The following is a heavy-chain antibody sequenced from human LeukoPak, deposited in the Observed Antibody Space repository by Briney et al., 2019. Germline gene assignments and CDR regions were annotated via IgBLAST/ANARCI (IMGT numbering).Heavy chain of an antibody. V-gene: IGHV4-59*01. J-gene: IGHJ5*02. CDR3: ARGTAVAGT. CDR2: IYYSGST. D-gene: IGHD6-19*01. CDR1: GDSISNYY. Sequence: PSKTLSLTCTVSGDSISNYYWSWIRQPPGKGLEWIGYIYYSGSTNYNPSLKSRVTISVDTSKKQFSLRLSSVTAADTAVYYCARGTAVAGTWGQGALVTVSS.